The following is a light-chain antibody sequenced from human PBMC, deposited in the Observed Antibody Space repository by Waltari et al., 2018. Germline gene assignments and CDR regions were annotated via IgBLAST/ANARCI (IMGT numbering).Light chain of an antibody. V-gene: IGKV3-15*01. CDR1: QRFSSN. CDR3: QQYNNWPGT. J-gene: IGKJ1*01. Sequence: EIVMTQSPATLSVSPGERATLSCRASQRFSSNLAWYQQKPGQAPRLPIYGASTRATGIPARFSGSGSGTEFTLTISSLQSEDFAVYYCQQYNNWPGTFGQGTKVEIK. CDR2: GAS.